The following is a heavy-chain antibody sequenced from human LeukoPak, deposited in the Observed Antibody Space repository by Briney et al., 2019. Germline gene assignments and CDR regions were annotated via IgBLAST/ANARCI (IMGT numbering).Heavy chain of an antibody. CDR1: GYTFTGYY. D-gene: IGHD3-10*01. CDR3: ARAYGSGSYYRTYFDY. Sequence: PMASVKVSCKASGYTFTGYYMHWVRQAPGQGLEWMGWINPNSGGTNYAQKFQGRATMTRDTSISTAYMELSRLRSDDTAVYYCARAYGSGSYYRTYFDYWGQGTLVTVSS. J-gene: IGHJ4*02. V-gene: IGHV1-2*02. CDR2: INPNSGGT.